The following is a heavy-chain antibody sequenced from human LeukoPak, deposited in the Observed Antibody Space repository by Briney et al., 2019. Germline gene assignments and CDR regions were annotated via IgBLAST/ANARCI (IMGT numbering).Heavy chain of an antibody. V-gene: IGHV3-48*01. D-gene: IGHD6-19*01. Sequence: GGSLRLSCAASGFTFSSYSMNWVRQAPGKGLEWVSYISSSSSTIYYADSVKGRFTISRDNAKNSLYLQMNSLRAEDTAVYYCARVFGLSSGWYDYWGQGTLVTVSS. CDR2: ISSSSSTI. CDR3: ARVFGLSSGWYDY. CDR1: GFTFSSYS. J-gene: IGHJ4*02.